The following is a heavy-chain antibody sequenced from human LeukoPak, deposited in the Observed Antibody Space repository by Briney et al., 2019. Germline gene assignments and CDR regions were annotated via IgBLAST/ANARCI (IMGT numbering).Heavy chain of an antibody. V-gene: IGHV4-59*08. J-gene: IGHJ5*02. CDR2: IQSNGRT. Sequence: SETLSLTCTVSGGSISSYYWSWIRQPPGKGLEWIGYIQSNGRTNYNPSLKSRVTISVDTSRNQFSLKLNSLTAADPAVYYCGRGLGSSWDQGWFDPWGQGTLVTVSS. D-gene: IGHD6-13*01. CDR1: GGSISSYY. CDR3: GRGLGSSWDQGWFDP.